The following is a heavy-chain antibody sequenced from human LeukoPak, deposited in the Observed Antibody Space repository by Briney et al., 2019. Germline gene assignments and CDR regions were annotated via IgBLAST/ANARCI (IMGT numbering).Heavy chain of an antibody. CDR1: GFTFSSFA. Sequence: GGSLRLSCVASGFTFSSFAMSWVRQVPGKGLEWVAVISYDGSNKYYADSVKGRFTISRDNSKNTLYLQMNSLRAEDTAVYYCARVGSSGWYGDYFDYWGQGTLVTVSS. J-gene: IGHJ4*02. V-gene: IGHV3-30-3*01. CDR3: ARVGSSGWYGDYFDY. CDR2: ISYDGSNK. D-gene: IGHD6-19*01.